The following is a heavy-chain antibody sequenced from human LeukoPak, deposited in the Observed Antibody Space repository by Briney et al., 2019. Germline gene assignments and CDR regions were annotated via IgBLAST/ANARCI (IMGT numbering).Heavy chain of an antibody. CDR1: SGSINSFY. D-gene: IGHD5-12*01. CDR3: ARELYSGSDY. CDR2: IYYTGST. Sequence: SETLSLTCTVSSGSINSFYWSWIRQTPGKGLEWIGYIYYTGSTDYNPSLKSRVTISVDTTKNQISLSLGSVTAEDTAIYYCARELYSGSDYWGQGTLVTVSS. V-gene: IGHV4-59*01. J-gene: IGHJ4*02.